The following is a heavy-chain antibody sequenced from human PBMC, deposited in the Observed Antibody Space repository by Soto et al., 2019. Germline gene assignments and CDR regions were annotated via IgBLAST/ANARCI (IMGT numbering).Heavy chain of an antibody. D-gene: IGHD5-12*01. CDR2: ISGSGAGT. Sequence: GGSLRLSCAASGFTFSSYAMNWVRQAPGKGLEWVSGISGSGAGTYYADSGRGRFTISRDNSKNTLYLQMNSLRAEDTAVYYCAKDPREYSGYDYFDYWGQGTLVTVSS. CDR1: GFTFSSYA. V-gene: IGHV3-23*01. CDR3: AKDPREYSGYDYFDY. J-gene: IGHJ4*02.